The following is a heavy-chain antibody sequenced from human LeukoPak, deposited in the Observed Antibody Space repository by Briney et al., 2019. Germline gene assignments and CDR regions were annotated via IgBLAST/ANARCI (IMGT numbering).Heavy chain of an antibody. CDR3: ARDRITMVRTDV. Sequence: PGGSLRLSCAASGFTFSSYSMNWVRQAPGKGLEWVSYISSSSSTIYYADSVKGRFTISRDNAKNSLYLQMNSLRAEDTAVYYCARDRITMVRTDVWAKGPRSPSPQ. CDR1: GFTFSSYS. V-gene: IGHV3-48*01. D-gene: IGHD3-10*01. J-gene: IGHJ6*04. CDR2: ISSSSSTI.